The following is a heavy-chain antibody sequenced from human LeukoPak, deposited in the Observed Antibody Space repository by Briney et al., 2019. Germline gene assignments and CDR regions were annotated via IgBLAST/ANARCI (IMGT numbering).Heavy chain of an antibody. CDR1: GSTFNTFN. CDR3: AREDYYGSGSYDYFDY. V-gene: IGHV3-48*04. J-gene: IGHJ4*02. Sequence: GGSLRLSCAASGSTFNTFNMNWVRQAPGKGLEWVSSISSSGSTIYYADSAKGRFTIPRDNAKNSLYLQMNSLRAEDTAVYYCAREDYYGSGSYDYFDYWGQGTLVTVSS. CDR2: ISSSGSTI. D-gene: IGHD3-10*01.